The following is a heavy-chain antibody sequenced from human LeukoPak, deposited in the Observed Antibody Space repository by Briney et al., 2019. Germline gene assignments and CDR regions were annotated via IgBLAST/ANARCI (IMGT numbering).Heavy chain of an antibody. D-gene: IGHD6-6*01. V-gene: IGHV3-30*04. J-gene: IGHJ6*02. CDR3: ARDQGLRYSSSYYYGMDV. CDR1: GFTFSGYA. Sequence: GGSLRLSCAASGFTFSGYAMHWVRQAPGKGLEWVAVISYDGSNKYYADSVKGRSTISRDNSKNTLYLQMNSLRAEDTAVYYCARDQGLRYSSSYYYGMDVWGQGTTVTVSS. CDR2: ISYDGSNK.